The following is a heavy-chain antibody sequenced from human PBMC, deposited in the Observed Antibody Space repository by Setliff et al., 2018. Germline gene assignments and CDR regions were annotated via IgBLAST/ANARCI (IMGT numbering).Heavy chain of an antibody. D-gene: IGHD3-3*01. CDR3: AKPPHDFWSGRVFFDY. CDR1: GLTFNSYA. Sequence: GGSLRLSCAASGLTFNSYAMSWVRQAPGKGLEWVSSVSVSGISTYYSDSVQGRFTISRDNHKNTLHLQMNSLRVEDTAIYYCAKPPHDFWSGRVFFDYWGQGMLVTVS. V-gene: IGHV3-23*01. J-gene: IGHJ4*01. CDR2: VSVSGIST.